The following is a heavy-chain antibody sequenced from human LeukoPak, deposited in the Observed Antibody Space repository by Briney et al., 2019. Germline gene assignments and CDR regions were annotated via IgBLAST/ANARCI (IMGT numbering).Heavy chain of an antibody. CDR3: ARVVWSSYYFDY. CDR1: GLTVNSNY. J-gene: IGHJ4*02. CDR2: IYSGGTT. V-gene: IGHV3-53*01. Sequence: SGGSLRLSCAASGLTVNSNYMNWVRQAPGKGLQWVSVIYSGGTTYYADSVKGRFTISRDNSKNTLYLQMNSLRAEDTAVYYCARVVWSSYYFDYWGQGTLVTVSS. D-gene: IGHD2-21*01.